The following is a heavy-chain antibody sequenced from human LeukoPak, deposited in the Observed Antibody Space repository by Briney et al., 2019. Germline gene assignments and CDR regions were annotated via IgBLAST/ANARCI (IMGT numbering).Heavy chain of an antibody. D-gene: IGHD1-1*01. CDR2: DYSSGST. V-gene: IGHV4-39*01. CDR3: AKNDDNVNYYQWMDV. J-gene: IGHJ6*04. Sequence: SETLSLTCSVSGGSISSNNFCWGWIRQSPGKGLEWIGCDYSSGSTNVSPSLKSRVTISVDTSKNQFSLRLRSVSAADTALYYCAKNDDNVNYYQWMDVWGKGTMVAVSS. CDR1: GGSISSNNFC.